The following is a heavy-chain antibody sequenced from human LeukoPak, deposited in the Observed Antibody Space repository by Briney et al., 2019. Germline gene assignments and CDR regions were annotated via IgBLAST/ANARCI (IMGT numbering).Heavy chain of an antibody. CDR1: GYTFTGYY. Sequence: ASVKVSCKASGYTFTGYYMHWVRQAPGQGLEWMGWISPNSGGTNYAQKFQGGVTMTRDTSISTAYMELSRLRSDDTAVYYCARLVGATALDYWGQGTLVTVSS. J-gene: IGHJ4*02. V-gene: IGHV1-2*02. CDR3: ARLVGATALDY. CDR2: ISPNSGGT. D-gene: IGHD1-26*01.